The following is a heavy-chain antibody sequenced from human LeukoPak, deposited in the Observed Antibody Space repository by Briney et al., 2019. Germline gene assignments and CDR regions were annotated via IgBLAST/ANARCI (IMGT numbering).Heavy chain of an antibody. D-gene: IGHD4-23*01. V-gene: IGHV3-74*01. CDR3: ALPLRDGGFYFDY. CDR1: GFTFSNYW. J-gene: IGHJ4*02. CDR2: INRDGRST. Sequence: PGGSLRLSCAASGFTFSNYWMHWVRQAPGKGLVWVSRINRDGRSTNYADSVKGRFTISRDNAKDTVFLQMNSLRAEDTAVYYCALPLRDGGFYFDYWGQGALVTVSS.